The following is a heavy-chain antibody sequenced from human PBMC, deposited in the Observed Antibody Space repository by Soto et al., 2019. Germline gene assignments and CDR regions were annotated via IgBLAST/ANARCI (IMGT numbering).Heavy chain of an antibody. V-gene: IGHV3-23*01. CDR1: GFTFRTYA. Sequence: GGSLRLSCAASGFTFRTYAMSWVRQAPGKGLEWVSTISGNGGTSYADFVRGRFTISRDNSKNTLYLQMNSLRAEDTAIYYCAKDAPGSGWLSDYWGQGTRVTVSS. CDR3: AKDAPGSGWLSDY. CDR2: ISGNGGT. J-gene: IGHJ4*02. D-gene: IGHD3-22*01.